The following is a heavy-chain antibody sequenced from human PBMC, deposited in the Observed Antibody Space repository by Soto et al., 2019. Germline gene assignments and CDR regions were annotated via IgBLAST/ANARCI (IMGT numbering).Heavy chain of an antibody. V-gene: IGHV3-23*01. CDR1: GFTFRTYA. Sequence: GGSLRLSCAASGFTFRTYAMSWVRQAPGKGLEWVSTISGNGGTSYADFVRGRFTISRDNSKNTLYLQMNSLRAEDTAIYYCAKDAPGSGWLSDYWGQGTRVTVSS. CDR3: AKDAPGSGWLSDY. CDR2: ISGNGGT. J-gene: IGHJ4*02. D-gene: IGHD3-22*01.